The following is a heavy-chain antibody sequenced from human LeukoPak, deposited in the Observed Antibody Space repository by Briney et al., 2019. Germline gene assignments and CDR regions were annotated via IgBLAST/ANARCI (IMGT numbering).Heavy chain of an antibody. D-gene: IGHD6-19*01. CDR1: GGTFSSYA. J-gene: IGHJ4*02. CDR2: IIPIFGTA. Sequence: GSSVKVSCKXSGGTFSSYAISWVRQAPGQGLEGMGRIIPIFGTANYAQKFQGRVTITTDESTSTAYMELSSLRSEDTAVYYCARELGYSSGWRDYWGQGTLVTVSS. V-gene: IGHV1-69*05. CDR3: ARELGYSSGWRDY.